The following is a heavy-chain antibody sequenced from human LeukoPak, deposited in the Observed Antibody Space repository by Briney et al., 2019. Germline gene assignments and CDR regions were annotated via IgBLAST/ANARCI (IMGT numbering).Heavy chain of an antibody. CDR2: ISWNSGSI. V-gene: IGHV3-9*01. CDR3: ARVSSSSPGALIY. Sequence: GRFLRLSCAASGFTFDDYAMHWVRQAPGKGLEWVSGISWNSGSIGYADSVKGRFTISRDNAKNSLYLQMNSLRAEDTAVYYCARVSSSSPGALIYWGQGTLVTVSS. J-gene: IGHJ4*02. CDR1: GFTFDDYA. D-gene: IGHD6-13*01.